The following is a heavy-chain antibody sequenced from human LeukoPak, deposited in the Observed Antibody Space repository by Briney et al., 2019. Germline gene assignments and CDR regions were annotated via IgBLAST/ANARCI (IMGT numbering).Heavy chain of an antibody. CDR3: ARDPWATGPSDY. D-gene: IGHD5-12*01. J-gene: IGHJ4*02. CDR1: GYTFTSYG. CDR2: VSAYNGNT. Sequence: ASVTVSCKASGYTFTSYGISWVRQAPGQGLEWMGWVSAYNGNTNYAQKLQGRVTMTTDTSTSTAYMELRSLRSDDTAVYYCARDPWATGPSDYWGQGTLVTVSA. V-gene: IGHV1-18*01.